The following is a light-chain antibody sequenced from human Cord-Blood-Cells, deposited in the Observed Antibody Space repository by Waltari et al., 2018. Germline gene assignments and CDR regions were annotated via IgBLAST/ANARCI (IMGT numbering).Light chain of an antibody. J-gene: IGLJ2*01. V-gene: IGLV2-14*01. CDR3: SSYTCSSTLVV. CDR1: SSDVGGYNY. Sequence: QSALTQPASVSGSPGQSITTSCTGTSSDVGGYNYVSWYQQHPGNAPKLMMYDVSNRPSRVSNRFSGSKSCNTASLTISGLQAEDEADYYCSSYTCSSTLVVFGGGTKLTVL. CDR2: DVS.